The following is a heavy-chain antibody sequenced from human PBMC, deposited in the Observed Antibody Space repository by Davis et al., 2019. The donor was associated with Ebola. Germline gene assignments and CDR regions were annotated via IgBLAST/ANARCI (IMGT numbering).Heavy chain of an antibody. J-gene: IGHJ4*02. CDR1: GYTLTSYD. CDR2: MNPNRDNT. V-gene: IGHV1-8*01. Sequence: ASSVKVSCRASGYTLTSYDISWVRQATGQGLEWMGWMNPNRDNTGYPQKFQGRVTLTRNTSISTAYMELSSLRAEDTAVYYCAEGYGVAADWGQGTLVTVSS. CDR3: AEGYGVAAD. D-gene: IGHD2-15*01.